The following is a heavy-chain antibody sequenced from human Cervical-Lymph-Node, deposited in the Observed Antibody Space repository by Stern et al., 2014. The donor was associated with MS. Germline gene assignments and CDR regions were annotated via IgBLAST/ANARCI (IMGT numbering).Heavy chain of an antibody. J-gene: IGHJ4*02. D-gene: IGHD1-26*01. V-gene: IGHV5-51*01. CDR3: AALVRGSYFY. CDR2: IYPGDSDT. Sequence: MQLVQSGAEMKKPGASLKISCKGSGYSFTLYWIGWVRQMPGKGLEWMGVIYPGDSDTRYSPYFQGQDTISADKSISPAYLQWSSLKASDTAMYYCAALVRGSYFYWGQGTLVTVSS. CDR1: GYSFTLYW.